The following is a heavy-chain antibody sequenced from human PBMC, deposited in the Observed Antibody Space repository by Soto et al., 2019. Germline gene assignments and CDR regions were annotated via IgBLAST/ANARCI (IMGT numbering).Heavy chain of an antibody. D-gene: IGHD6-13*01. V-gene: IGHV2-5*02. J-gene: IGHJ5*02. Sequence: QITLKESGPTLVKPTQTLTLTCTFSGFSLSTSGVGVGWIRQPPGKALEWLALIYWDDDKRYSPSLKSRLTITKDTAKIHVVPPITNMDPVDTATHYCAHRRGRSSWYEWNPLALNWFDPWGQGTLVTVSS. CDR2: IYWDDDK. CDR3: AHRRGRSSWYEWNPLALNWFDP. CDR1: GFSLSTSGVG.